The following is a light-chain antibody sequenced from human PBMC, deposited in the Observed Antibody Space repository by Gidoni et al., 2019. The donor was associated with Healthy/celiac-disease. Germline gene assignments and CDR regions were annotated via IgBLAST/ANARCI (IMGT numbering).Light chain of an antibody. CDR1: SSDVGGYNY. CDR3: CSYSGSYTLV. J-gene: IGLJ3*02. V-gene: IGLV2-11*01. Sequence: QSALTQPRSVSGSPGQSVTISCTGTSSDVGGYNYVSWYQHPPGKAPKLMIYYVSKRPSGVPDRFSGSKSGNTASLTISGLQAEDEADYYCCSYSGSYTLVFGGGTKLTVL. CDR2: YVS.